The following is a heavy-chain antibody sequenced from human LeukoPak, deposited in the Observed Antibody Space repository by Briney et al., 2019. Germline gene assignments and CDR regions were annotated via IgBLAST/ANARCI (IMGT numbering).Heavy chain of an antibody. J-gene: IGHJ6*02. CDR3: ARGHDFWSIFYYYYGMDV. CDR2: ISAYNGIT. V-gene: IGHV1-18*01. CDR1: GYTFTSYG. D-gene: IGHD3-3*01. Sequence: ASVKVSCKASGYTFTSYGISWVRQAPGQGLEWMGWISAYNGITNYAQKPQGRVTMTTDTSTSTAYMELRSLRSDDTAVYYCARGHDFWSIFYYYYGMDVWGQGTTVTVSS.